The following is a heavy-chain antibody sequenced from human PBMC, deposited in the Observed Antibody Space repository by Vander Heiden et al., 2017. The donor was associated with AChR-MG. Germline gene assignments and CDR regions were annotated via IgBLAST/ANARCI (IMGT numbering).Heavy chain of an antibody. D-gene: IGHD4-17*01. CDR2: ISSSGSTI. J-gene: IGHJ6*02. CDR1: GFTSSDYY. Sequence: QVQLVESGGGLVKPGGSLRLSCAASGFTSSDYYMSWIRQAPGKGLEWVSYISSSGSTIYYADSGKGRFTISRDNAKNSLYLQMSSLRAEDTAVYYCARVRTTVTYYYYYGMDVWGQGTTVTVSS. V-gene: IGHV3-11*01. CDR3: ARVRTTVTYYYYYGMDV.